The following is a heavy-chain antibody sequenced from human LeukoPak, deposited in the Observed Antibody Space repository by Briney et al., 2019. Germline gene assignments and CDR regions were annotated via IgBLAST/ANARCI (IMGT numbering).Heavy chain of an antibody. CDR1: GGSISSHY. Sequence: PSETLSLTCTVSGGSISSHYWSWIRQPLGKGLEWIGYIYTSGGTNYNPSLKSRVTISVDTSKNQFSLKLSSVTAADTAVYYCARLATVRGVMEYYFDYWGQGTLVTVSS. J-gene: IGHJ4*02. V-gene: IGHV4-4*09. CDR2: IYTSGGT. D-gene: IGHD3-10*01. CDR3: ARLATVRGVMEYYFDY.